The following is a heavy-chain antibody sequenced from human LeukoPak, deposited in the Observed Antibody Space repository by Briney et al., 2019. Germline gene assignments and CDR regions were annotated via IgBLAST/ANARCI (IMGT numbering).Heavy chain of an antibody. Sequence: PGGSLRLSCAASGFTFGSYGMHWVRHAPGKGLEWVAVISYDGSNKYYADSVKGRFTISRDNSKNTLYLQMNSLRAEDTAVYYCAKDQGGDFQHWGQGTLVTVSS. J-gene: IGHJ1*01. D-gene: IGHD3-16*01. CDR3: AKDQGGDFQH. CDR1: GFTFGSYG. CDR2: ISYDGSNK. V-gene: IGHV3-30*18.